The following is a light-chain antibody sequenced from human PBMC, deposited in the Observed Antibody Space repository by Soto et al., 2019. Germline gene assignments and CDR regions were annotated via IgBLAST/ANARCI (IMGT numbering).Light chain of an antibody. CDR3: QQYGSSPR. Sequence: EIVLTRYPGALSLSPGEVATLSFSASQSVSSSYIAWYQQRPGQTPSLLIYGASTRATGIPDRFSGSGSGTLFTLTISRLEPGDCAVYYCQQYGSSPRFGQGTKVDIK. CDR2: GAS. CDR1: QSVSSSY. J-gene: IGKJ1*01. V-gene: IGKV3-20*01.